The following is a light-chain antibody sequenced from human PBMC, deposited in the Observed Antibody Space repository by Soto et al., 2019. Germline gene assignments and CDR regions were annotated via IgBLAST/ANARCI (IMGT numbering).Light chain of an antibody. CDR3: SSYAGSNNWV. V-gene: IGLV2-8*01. Sequence: QSALTQPPSASGSPGQSGTISCTGTSSDVGGYNYVSWYQQHPGKAPKLMIYEVSKRPSGVPDRFFGSKSGNTASLTVSGLQAEDEADYYCSSYAGSNNWVFGGGTKVTVL. CDR1: SSDVGGYNY. CDR2: EVS. J-gene: IGLJ3*02.